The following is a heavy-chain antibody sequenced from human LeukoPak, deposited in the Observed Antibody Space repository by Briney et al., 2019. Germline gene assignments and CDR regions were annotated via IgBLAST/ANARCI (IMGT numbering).Heavy chain of an antibody. V-gene: IGHV3-21*01. CDR2: ISSSSIYI. J-gene: IGHJ4*02. Sequence: GGSLRLSCAASGFTFSSYSMNWVRQAPGKGPEWVSSISSSSIYIYYADSVKGRFTISRDNAKNSLYLQMNSLRAEDTAVYYCARDPTTYGSGSYYYYFDYWGREPWSPSPQ. D-gene: IGHD3-10*01. CDR3: ARDPTTYGSGSYYYYFDY. CDR1: GFTFSSYS.